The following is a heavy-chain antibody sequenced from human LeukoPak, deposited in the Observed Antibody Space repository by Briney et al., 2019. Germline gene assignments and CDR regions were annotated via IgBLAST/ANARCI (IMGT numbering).Heavy chain of an antibody. Sequence: SETLSLTCTVSGGSISSYYSSRIRQPARKGLEWIGRIYTSGSTNYNPSLKSRVTISVDKSKNQFSLKLSSVTAADTAVYYCARARGDPDYFDYWGQGTLVTVSS. J-gene: IGHJ4*02. CDR1: GGSISSYY. CDR3: ARARGDPDYFDY. D-gene: IGHD3-16*01. V-gene: IGHV4-4*07. CDR2: IYTSGST.